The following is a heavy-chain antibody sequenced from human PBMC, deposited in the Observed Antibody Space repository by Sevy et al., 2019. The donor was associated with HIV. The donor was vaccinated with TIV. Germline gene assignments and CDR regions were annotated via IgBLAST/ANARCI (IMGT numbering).Heavy chain of an antibody. V-gene: IGHV3-15*01. Sequence: GGSLRLSCAASGFTFSNAWMSWVRQAPGKGLEWVGRIKSKTDGGTTDYAAPVKGRFTISRDDSKNTLYLQMNSLKTEDTAVYYCTTDLRKYYYGSGSINYYYGIDVWGQGTTVTVSS. J-gene: IGHJ6*02. CDR3: TTDLRKYYYGSGSINYYYGIDV. CDR1: GFTFSNAW. D-gene: IGHD3-10*01. CDR2: IKSKTDGGTT.